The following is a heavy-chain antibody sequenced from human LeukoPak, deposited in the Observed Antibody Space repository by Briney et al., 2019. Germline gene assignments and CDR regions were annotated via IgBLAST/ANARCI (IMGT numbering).Heavy chain of an antibody. V-gene: IGHV4-30-2*01. CDR3: ARAIGRRGGGYCTSDSCYLDS. CDR1: GDSINSGGYS. D-gene: IGHD2-8*01. CDR2: IYHTGSN. J-gene: IGHJ4*02. Sequence: KTSQTLSLTCAVSGDSINSGGYSWSWIRQPPGKGLEWIGYIYHTGSNFYNPSLKGRATISEDRSENQFSLKLTSVTAADTAVYYCARAIGRRGGGYCTSDSCYLDSWGQGTLVTVSS.